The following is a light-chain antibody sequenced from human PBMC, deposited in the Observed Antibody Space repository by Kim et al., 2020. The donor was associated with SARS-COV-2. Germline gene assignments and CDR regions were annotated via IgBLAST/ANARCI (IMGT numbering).Light chain of an antibody. Sequence: QPVLTQSPSASASLGASVKLTCTLSSGHSNYAIAWHQQQPEEGPRYLMKFNSDGSHIKGDGIPDRFSGSSSGAERYLTISSLQSEDEADYYCQTWGTGITVFGGGTKVTVL. V-gene: IGLV4-69*01. J-gene: IGLJ2*01. CDR2: FNSDGSH. CDR3: QTWGTGITV. CDR1: SGHSNYA.